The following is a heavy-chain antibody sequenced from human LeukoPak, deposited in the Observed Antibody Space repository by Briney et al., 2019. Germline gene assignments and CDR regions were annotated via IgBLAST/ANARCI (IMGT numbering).Heavy chain of an antibody. J-gene: IGHJ5*02. D-gene: IGHD3-10*01. Sequence: GGSLRLSCAASGFTFSSYAVHWVRHAPGKGREWVAVISYDGRNKYYADSVKGRFTISRDNAKNSLYLQMNRVRAEDTAVYYCARASSRFGELYWFDPWGQGTMVTVSS. CDR2: ISYDGRNK. CDR1: GFTFSSYA. CDR3: ARASSRFGELYWFDP. V-gene: IGHV3-30*04.